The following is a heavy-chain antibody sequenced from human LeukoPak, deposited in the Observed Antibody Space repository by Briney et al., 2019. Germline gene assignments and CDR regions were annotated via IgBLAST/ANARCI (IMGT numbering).Heavy chain of an antibody. CDR3: ARERAVVRYLEY. CDR1: GFTFSNAW. CDR2: ISSSGSTI. J-gene: IGHJ4*02. V-gene: IGHV3-11*04. D-gene: IGHD4-23*01. Sequence: GGSLRLSCAASGFTFSNAWMSWVRQAPGKGLEWVSYISSSGSTIYYADSVKGRFTISRDNAKNSLYLQMNSLRAEDTAVYYCARERAVVRYLEYWGQGTLVTVSS.